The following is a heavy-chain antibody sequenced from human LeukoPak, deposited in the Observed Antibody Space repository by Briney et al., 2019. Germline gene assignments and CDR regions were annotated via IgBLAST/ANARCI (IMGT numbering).Heavy chain of an antibody. CDR2: INTNTGNP. D-gene: IGHD3-3*01. CDR3: ARESPTIFGVVITGYNNWFDP. V-gene: IGHV7-4-1*02. Sequence: ASVKVSCKASGYTFTRYDMHWVRQAPGQGLEWMGWINTNTGNPTYAQGFTGRFVFSLDTSVSTAYLQISSLKAEDTAVYYCARESPTIFGVVITGYNNWFDPWGQGTLVTVSS. J-gene: IGHJ5*02. CDR1: GYTFTRYD.